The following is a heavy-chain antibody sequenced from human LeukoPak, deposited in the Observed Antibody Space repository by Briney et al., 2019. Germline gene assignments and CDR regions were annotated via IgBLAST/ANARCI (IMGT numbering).Heavy chain of an antibody. J-gene: IGHJ4*02. Sequence: GGSLRLSCAASGFTFSSYGMHWVRQAPGKGLEWVAFIRYDGSNKYYADSVKGRFTISRDNSKNTLYLQMNSLRAEDTAVYYCAKGVYCSSTSCYGGDNYWGQGTLVTVSS. D-gene: IGHD2-2*01. CDR2: IRYDGSNK. V-gene: IGHV3-30*02. CDR3: AKGVYCSSTSCYGGDNY. CDR1: GFTFSSYG.